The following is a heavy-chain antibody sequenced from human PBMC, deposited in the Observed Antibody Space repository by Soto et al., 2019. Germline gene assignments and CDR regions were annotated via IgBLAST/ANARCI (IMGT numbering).Heavy chain of an antibody. V-gene: IGHV3-15*07. CDR1: GFIFSNAW. Sequence: GGSLRLSCAASGFIFSNAWMNWVRQAPGKGLQWVGRIKSKTDGGATDYTAPVKGRFTISRDDLKNMLYLQMNSLRTENTAVYYCTTDPYIRIEVHQTFDILVQGTMVTVS. CDR2: IKSKTDGGAT. D-gene: IGHD2-15*01. CDR3: TTDPYIRIEVHQTFDI. J-gene: IGHJ3*02.